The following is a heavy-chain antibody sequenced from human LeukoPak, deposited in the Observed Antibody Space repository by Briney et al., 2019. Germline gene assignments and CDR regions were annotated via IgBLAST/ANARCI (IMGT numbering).Heavy chain of an antibody. CDR2: INPSGGST. Sequence: ASVKVSCKASGGTFSSYAISWVRQAPGQGLEWMGIINPSGGSTSYAQEFQGRVTMTRDTSTSTVYMELSSLRSDDTAVYYCARDGYSDDWHYGMDVWGQGTTVTVSS. D-gene: IGHD4-17*01. V-gene: IGHV1-46*01. CDR3: ARDGYSDDWHYGMDV. CDR1: GGTFSSYA. J-gene: IGHJ6*02.